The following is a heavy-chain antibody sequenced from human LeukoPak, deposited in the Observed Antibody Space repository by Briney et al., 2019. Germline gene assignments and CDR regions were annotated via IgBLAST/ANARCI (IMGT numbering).Heavy chain of an antibody. D-gene: IGHD3-9*01. CDR2: TYYSGST. CDR1: GGSISSSSYY. CDR3: ARQMGLLRYFDWLSAYYYYGMDV. V-gene: IGHV4-39*01. Sequence: SETLSLTCTVSGGSISSSSYYWGWIRQPPGKGLEWIGSTYYSGSTYYNPSLKSRVTISVDTSKNQFSLKLSSVTAADTAVYYCARQMGLLRYFDWLSAYYYYGMDVWGQGTTVTVSS. J-gene: IGHJ6*02.